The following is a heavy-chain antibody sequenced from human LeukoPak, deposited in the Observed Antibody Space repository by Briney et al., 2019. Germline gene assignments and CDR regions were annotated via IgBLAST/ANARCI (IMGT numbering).Heavy chain of an antibody. Sequence: SETLSLTCAVYGGSFSGYYWSWLRQPPGKGLEWLGEINHSGSTNYNPSLKSRVTISVDTSKNQFSLKLTSVTAADTAVYYCARFTPQGYGWGGYNRFDPWGQGTLVTVSS. J-gene: IGHJ5*02. CDR3: ARFTPQGYGWGGYNRFDP. D-gene: IGHD3-16*01. CDR1: GGSFSGYY. CDR2: INHSGST. V-gene: IGHV4-34*01.